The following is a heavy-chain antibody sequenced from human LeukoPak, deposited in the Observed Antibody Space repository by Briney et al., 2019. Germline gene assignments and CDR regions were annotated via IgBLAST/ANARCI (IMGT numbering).Heavy chain of an antibody. J-gene: IGHJ4*02. CDR2: ISSSSYYV. Sequence: PGGSLRLSCAASGFTFSTYSMNWVRQAPGKGLEWVSSISSSSYYVYYADSVRGRFTISRDNAKNSLYLQMNSLRAEDTAVYYCARDRNTDFWSGYYTNYFDYWGQGTLVTVSS. CDR3: ARDRNTDFWSGYYTNYFDY. V-gene: IGHV3-21*01. CDR1: GFTFSTYS. D-gene: IGHD3-3*01.